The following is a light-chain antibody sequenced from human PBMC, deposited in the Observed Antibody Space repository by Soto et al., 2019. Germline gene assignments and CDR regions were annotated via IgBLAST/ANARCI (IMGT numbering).Light chain of an antibody. Sequence: QSVLTQPASVSGSPGQSITISCTGTSSDVGGYKYVSWYQQHPGKAPKLMIYEVSNRPSGVSNRFPGSKSGNTASLTISGLQAEDEADYYCSSYTSSSTPYVFGTGTKVTVL. J-gene: IGLJ1*01. CDR1: SSDVGGYKY. V-gene: IGLV2-14*01. CDR2: EVS. CDR3: SSYTSSSTPYV.